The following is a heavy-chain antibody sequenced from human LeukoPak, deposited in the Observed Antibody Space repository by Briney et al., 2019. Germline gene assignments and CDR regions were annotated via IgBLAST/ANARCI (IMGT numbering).Heavy chain of an antibody. V-gene: IGHV1-18*01. D-gene: IGHD2-21*01. J-gene: IGHJ4*02. Sequence: ASVKVSCKASGYTFTSYGISWVRQAPGQGLEWMGWISAYNGNTNYAQKLQGRVTMTTDTSTSTVYMELSSLRSEDTAVYYCARDDPILRTLAYSIWGQGTLVTVSS. CDR2: ISAYNGNT. CDR3: ARDDPILRTLAYSI. CDR1: GYTFTSYG.